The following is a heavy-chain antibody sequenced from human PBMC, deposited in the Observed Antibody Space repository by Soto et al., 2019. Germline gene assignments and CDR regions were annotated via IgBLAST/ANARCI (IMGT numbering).Heavy chain of an antibody. CDR2: IWYDGSNK. CDR1: GFTFSSYG. Sequence: GGSLRLSCAASGFTFSSYGMHWVRQAPGKGLEWVAVIWYDGSNKYYADSVKGRFTISRDNSKNTLYLQMNSLRAEDTAVYYCARAIGAKGPCGYWGQGTLVTVSS. CDR3: ARAIGAKGPCGY. J-gene: IGHJ4*02. V-gene: IGHV3-33*01.